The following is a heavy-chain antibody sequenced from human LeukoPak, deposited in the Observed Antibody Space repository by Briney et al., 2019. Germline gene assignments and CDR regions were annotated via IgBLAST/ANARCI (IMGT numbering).Heavy chain of an antibody. Sequence: SETLSLTCAVYGGSFSGYYWSWIRQPPGKGLEWIGEINHSGSTNYNPSLKSRVTVSVDTSKNQFSLKLSSVTAADTAVYYCARRRGYSYGYFDYWGQGTLVTVSS. D-gene: IGHD5-18*01. CDR1: GGSFSGYY. CDR2: INHSGST. J-gene: IGHJ4*02. V-gene: IGHV4-34*01. CDR3: ARRRGYSYGYFDY.